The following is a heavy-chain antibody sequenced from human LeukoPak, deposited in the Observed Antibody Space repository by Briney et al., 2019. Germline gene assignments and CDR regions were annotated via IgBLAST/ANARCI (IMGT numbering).Heavy chain of an antibody. D-gene: IGHD6-6*01. CDR1: GFTFSSYA. J-gene: IGHJ4*02. Sequence: GGSLRLSCAASGFTFSSYAMSWVRQAPGKGLEWVSAISGSGGSTYYADSVKGWFTISRDNSKNTLYLQMNSLRAEDTAVYYCARDRGVQKDYFDYWGQGTLVTVSS. CDR2: ISGSGGST. CDR3: ARDRGVQKDYFDY. V-gene: IGHV3-23*01.